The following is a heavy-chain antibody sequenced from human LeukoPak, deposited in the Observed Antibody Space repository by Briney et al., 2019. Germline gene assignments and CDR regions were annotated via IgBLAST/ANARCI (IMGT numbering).Heavy chain of an antibody. CDR2: ISYSGTT. Sequence: SETLSITCTVSGGSISSSSYYWDWIRQPPGKGLEWIGSISYSGTTYYNPSLKSRVTISVDTSKNQFSLKLNSVTAADTAVYYCARQRYYYGSGSYRPLDYWGQGTLVTVSS. CDR3: ARQRYYYGSGSYRPLDY. CDR1: GGSISSSSYY. J-gene: IGHJ4*02. D-gene: IGHD3-10*01. V-gene: IGHV4-39*01.